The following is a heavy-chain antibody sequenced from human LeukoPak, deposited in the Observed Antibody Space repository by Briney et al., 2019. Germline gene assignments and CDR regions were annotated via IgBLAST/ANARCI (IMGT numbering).Heavy chain of an antibody. CDR1: GGSISSYY. CDR2: IYYSGST. D-gene: IGHD2-15*01. Sequence: SETLSLTCTVSGGSISSYYWSWIRQPPGKGLEWIGYIYYSGSTNYNPSLKSRVTISVDTSKNQLSLKLSSVTAADTAVYYCARVGYCSGGSCSREVDYWGQGTLVTVSS. CDR3: ARVGYCSGGSCSREVDY. J-gene: IGHJ4*02. V-gene: IGHV4-59*01.